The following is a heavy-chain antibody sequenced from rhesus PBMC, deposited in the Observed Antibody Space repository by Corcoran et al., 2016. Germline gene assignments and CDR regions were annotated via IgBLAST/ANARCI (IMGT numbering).Heavy chain of an antibody. Sequence: QVQLQESGPGLVKPSETLSLTCAVSGYSISSGYGWSWIRQPPGKGLEWIGYIGASSGRTNYNPSLKSRITISKDTSKNQFSLKLSSVTAADTAVYYCAREWGFYYWGQGVLVTVSS. D-gene: IGHD7-45*01. CDR1: GYSISSGYG. V-gene: IGHV4-127*01. J-gene: IGHJ4*01. CDR3: AREWGFYY. CDR2: IGASSGRT.